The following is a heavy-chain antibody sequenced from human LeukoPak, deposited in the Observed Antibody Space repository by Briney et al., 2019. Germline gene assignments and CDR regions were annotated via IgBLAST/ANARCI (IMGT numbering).Heavy chain of an antibody. V-gene: IGHV1-46*01. CDR2: INPRGMST. D-gene: IGHD1-1*01. CDR3: ARDNSMHERGWWFDP. CDR1: GYSFTGHY. J-gene: IGHJ5*02. Sequence: ASVNVSCKSSGYSFTGHYMHWVRQAPGQGLEWMGVINPRGMSTIYAEKFQGRIIMTRDLSTTTDYMELSSLKSDDTAVYYCARDNSMHERGWWFDPWGQGMLVTVSS.